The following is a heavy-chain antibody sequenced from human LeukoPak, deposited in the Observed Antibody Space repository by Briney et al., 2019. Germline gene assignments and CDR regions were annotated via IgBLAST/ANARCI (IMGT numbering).Heavy chain of an antibody. J-gene: IGHJ3*01. CDR2: IYTSGST. D-gene: IGHD3-3*01. CDR1: GGSISSYY. Sequence: SETLSLTCTVSGGSISSYYWSWIRQPAGKGLEWIGRIYTSGSTNYNPSLKSRVTMSVDTSKNQFSLKLSSVTAADTAVYYCARAITIFGVVDAFDVWGQGTMVTVSS. CDR3: ARAITIFGVVDAFDV. V-gene: IGHV4-4*07.